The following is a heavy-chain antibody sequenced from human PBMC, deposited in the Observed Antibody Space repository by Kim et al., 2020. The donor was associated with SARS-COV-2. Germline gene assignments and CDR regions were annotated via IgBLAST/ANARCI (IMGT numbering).Heavy chain of an antibody. D-gene: IGHD3-22*01. J-gene: IGHJ4*02. Sequence: YYTPSLKSRVTISVDTSKNQFSLKLSSVTAADTAVYYCARRHYDSSGQDYWGQGTLVTVSS. V-gene: IGHV4-39*07. CDR3: ARRHYDSSGQDY.